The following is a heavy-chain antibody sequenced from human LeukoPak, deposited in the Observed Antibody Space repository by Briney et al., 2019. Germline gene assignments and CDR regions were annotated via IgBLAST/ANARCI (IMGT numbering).Heavy chain of an antibody. D-gene: IGHD6-13*01. J-gene: IGHJ4*02. Sequence: GGSLRLSCAASGFTFSSYGMSWVRQAPGKGLEWVSTISDGGGGTYYADSVKGRFTISRDNSKNTLYLQMNSLRAEDTAVYYCARDFAAAADYWGQGTLVTVSS. CDR3: ARDFAAAADY. CDR1: GFTFSSYG. CDR2: ISDGGGGT. V-gene: IGHV3-23*01.